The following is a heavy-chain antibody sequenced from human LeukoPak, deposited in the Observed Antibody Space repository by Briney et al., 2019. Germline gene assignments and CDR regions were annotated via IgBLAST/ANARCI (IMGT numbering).Heavy chain of an antibody. Sequence: GGSLRLSCAASGFTFSSYAMSWVRQAPGKGLEWVSAISGSGGGTYYADSVKGRFTISRDNSKNTLYLQMNSLRAEDTAVYYCAKDNEPYYYYGMDVWGQGTTVTVSS. CDR1: GFTFSSYA. V-gene: IGHV3-23*01. D-gene: IGHD1-1*01. CDR2: ISGSGGGT. CDR3: AKDNEPYYYYGMDV. J-gene: IGHJ6*02.